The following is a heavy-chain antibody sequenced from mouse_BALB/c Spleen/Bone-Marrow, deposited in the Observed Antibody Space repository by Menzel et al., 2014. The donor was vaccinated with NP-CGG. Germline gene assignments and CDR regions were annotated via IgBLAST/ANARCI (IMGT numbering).Heavy chain of an antibody. CDR2: IDPSDSYT. J-gene: IGHJ4*01. D-gene: IGHD3-1*01. CDR3: ATARATSYAMDY. CDR1: GYTFTSYW. Sequence: VQLQESGAELVKPGASVKLSCKASGYTFTSYWMHWVKQRPGQGLGWIGEIDPSDSYTNYNQKFKGKATLTVDKSSSTAYMQLSSLTSEDSAVYYCATARATSYAMDYWGQGTSVTVSS. V-gene: IGHV1-69*02.